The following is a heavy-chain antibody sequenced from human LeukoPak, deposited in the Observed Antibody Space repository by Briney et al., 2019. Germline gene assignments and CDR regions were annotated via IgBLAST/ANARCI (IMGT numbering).Heavy chain of an antibody. V-gene: IGHV3-21*01. CDR3: ASQHSSSVAFDY. J-gene: IGHJ4*02. CDR2: ISSSSSYI. D-gene: IGHD6-13*01. Sequence: GGSLRLSCAASGFTFSSYSMNWVRQAPGKGLEWVSSISSSSSYIYYADSVKGRFTISRDDAKNSLYLQMNSLRAEDTAVYYCASQHSSSVAFDYWGQGTLVTVSS. CDR1: GFTFSSYS.